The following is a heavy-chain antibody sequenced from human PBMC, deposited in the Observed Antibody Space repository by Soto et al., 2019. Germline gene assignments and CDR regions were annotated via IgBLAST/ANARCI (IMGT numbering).Heavy chain of an antibody. D-gene: IGHD2-15*01. Sequence: EVQLAESGGGLVKPGGSLRLSCAASGFTFSIYTMTWVRQAPGKGLEWVSSISDTSSHIYYSDSVEGRFTVSRDNAKNSLYLQVNSLRAEDTAVYYCARVRSGGSGYFDYWGQGTLVTVSS. J-gene: IGHJ4*02. CDR2: ISDTSSHI. V-gene: IGHV3-21*01. CDR1: GFTFSIYT. CDR3: ARVRSGGSGYFDY.